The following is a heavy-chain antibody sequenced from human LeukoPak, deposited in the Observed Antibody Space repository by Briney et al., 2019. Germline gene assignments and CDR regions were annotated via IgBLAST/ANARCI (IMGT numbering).Heavy chain of an antibody. CDR1: GFIFSDYG. D-gene: IGHD4-11*01. CDR3: ARGAYTETHREGAFDI. Sequence: GGSLRLSCAASGFIFSDYGMNWVRQSPGSGLEWVSSIGSSGNDIYYADSVKGRFTISRDNAKNSLYLQMNSLRAEDTAVYYCARGAYTETHREGAFDIWGQGTMATVSS. CDR2: IGSSGNDI. V-gene: IGHV3-21*01. J-gene: IGHJ3*02.